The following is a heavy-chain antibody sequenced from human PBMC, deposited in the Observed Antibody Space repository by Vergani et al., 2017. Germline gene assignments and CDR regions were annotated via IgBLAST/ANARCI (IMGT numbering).Heavy chain of an antibody. CDR2: ISYDGSNK. CDR3: AKDHGSGSFGTYPDY. CDR1: GFTFSSYG. V-gene: IGHV3-30*18. D-gene: IGHD3-10*01. J-gene: IGHJ4*02. Sequence: QVQLVESGGGVVQPGRSLRLSCAASGFTFSSYGMHWVRQAPGKGLEWVAVISYDGSNKYYADSVKGRFTISRDNSKNTLYLQMNSLRAEDKAVYYCAKDHGSGSFGTYPDYWGQGTLVTVSS.